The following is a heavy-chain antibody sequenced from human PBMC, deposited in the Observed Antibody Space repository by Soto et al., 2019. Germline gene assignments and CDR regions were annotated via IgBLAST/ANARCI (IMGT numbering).Heavy chain of an antibody. D-gene: IGHD3-3*01. J-gene: IGHJ6*02. CDR2: IKQDGSEK. CDR3: ARDSPTNYDFWSGYFGLYYYYGMDV. V-gene: IGHV3-7*05. Sequence: SGGSLRLCCAASGFTFSSYWMSWVRQAPGKGLEWVANIKQDGSEKYYVDSVKGRFTISRDNVKNSLYLQMNSLRAEDTAVYYCARDSPTNYDFWSGYFGLYYYYGMDVCGQGTTVTVSS. CDR1: GFTFSSYW.